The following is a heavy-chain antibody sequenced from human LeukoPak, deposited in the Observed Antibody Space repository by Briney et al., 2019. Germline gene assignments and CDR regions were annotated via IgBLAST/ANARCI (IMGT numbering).Heavy chain of an antibody. CDR2: ISGSGGST. CDR1: GFTFSSYA. V-gene: IGHV3-23*01. CDR3: AKVGHDYGDFYGYYFDY. D-gene: IGHD4-17*01. J-gene: IGHJ4*02. Sequence: PGGSLRLSCAASGFTFSSYAMSWVRQAPGKGLEWVSAISGSGGSTYYADSVKGRFTISRDNSKNTLYLQMNSLRAEDTAVYYCAKVGHDYGDFYGYYFDYWGQGTLVTVSS.